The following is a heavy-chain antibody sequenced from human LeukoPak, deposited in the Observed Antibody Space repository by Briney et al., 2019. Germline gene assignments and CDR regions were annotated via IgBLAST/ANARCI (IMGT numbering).Heavy chain of an antibody. CDR1: GGSISSYY. Sequence: PSETLSLTCTVSGGSISSYYWSWIRQPPGKGLEWIGYIYYSGSTNYNPSLKSRVTISLDTSKKQFSLKVTSVTAADTAVYYCAREYDTSSTAFDIWGQGTMVTVSS. J-gene: IGHJ3*02. D-gene: IGHD3-16*01. V-gene: IGHV4-59*12. CDR3: AREYDTSSTAFDI. CDR2: IYYSGST.